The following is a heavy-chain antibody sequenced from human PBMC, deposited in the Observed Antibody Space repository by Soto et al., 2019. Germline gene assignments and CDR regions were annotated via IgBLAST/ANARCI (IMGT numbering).Heavy chain of an antibody. CDR3: ARDGGPYSSGWYYFDY. CDR1: GDSVSSNSAA. V-gene: IGHV6-1*01. J-gene: IGHJ4*02. CDR2: TYYRSKWYN. Sequence: KQSQTLSLTCAISGDSVSSNSAAWNWIRQSPSRGLEWLGRTYYRSKWYNDYAVSVKSRITINPDTSKNQFSLQLNSVTPEDTAVYYCARDGGPYSSGWYYFDYWGQGTLVTVSS. D-gene: IGHD6-19*01.